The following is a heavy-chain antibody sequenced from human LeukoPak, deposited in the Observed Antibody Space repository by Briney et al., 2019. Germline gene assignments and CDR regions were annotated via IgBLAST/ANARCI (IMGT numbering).Heavy chain of an antibody. J-gene: IGHJ3*02. CDR1: GFTFSSYS. Sequence: GGSLRLSCAASGFTFSSYSMNWVRQAPGKGLEWVSSISSSSSYIYYADSVKGRFTISRDNAKNSLYLQMNSLRAEDTAVYYCARESHYYDSSGYECGHSCNAFDIWGQGTMVTVSS. CDR2: ISSSSSYI. CDR3: ARESHYYDSSGYECGHSCNAFDI. D-gene: IGHD3-22*01. V-gene: IGHV3-21*01.